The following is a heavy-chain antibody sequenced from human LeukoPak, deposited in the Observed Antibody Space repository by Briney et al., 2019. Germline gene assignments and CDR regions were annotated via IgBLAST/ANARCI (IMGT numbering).Heavy chain of an antibody. CDR3: AQMGYCSSTSYYTGFDY. J-gene: IGHJ4*02. CDR1: GFTFDDYG. CDR2: INWNGGST. D-gene: IGHD2-2*02. Sequence: GGSLKLSCAASGFTFDDYGMSWVRQAPGKGLEWVSGINWNGGSTGYADSVKGRFTISRDNAKNSLYLQMNSLRAEDTALYYCAQMGYCSSTSYYTGFDYWGQGTLVTVSS. V-gene: IGHV3-20*04.